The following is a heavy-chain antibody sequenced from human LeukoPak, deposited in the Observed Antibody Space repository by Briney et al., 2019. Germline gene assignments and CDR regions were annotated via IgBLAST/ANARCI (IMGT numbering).Heavy chain of an antibody. Sequence: GASVKVSCKASGYTFTSYDINWVRQATGQGLEWMGWMNPNSGNTGYAQRFQGRVTMTRNTSISTAYMELSSLRSEDTAVYYCARDKVTMVRGVSNWFDPWGQGTLVTVSS. D-gene: IGHD3-10*01. V-gene: IGHV1-8*01. CDR1: GYTFTSYD. CDR3: ARDKVTMVRGVSNWFDP. J-gene: IGHJ5*02. CDR2: MNPNSGNT.